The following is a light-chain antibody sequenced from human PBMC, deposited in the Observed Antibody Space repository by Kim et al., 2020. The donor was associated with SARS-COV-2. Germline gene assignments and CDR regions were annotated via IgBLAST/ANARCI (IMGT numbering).Light chain of an antibody. CDR2: AAS. J-gene: IGKJ1*01. CDR1: QAIGNY. V-gene: IGKV1-27*01. Sequence: DIQMTQSPSSLSASIGDRVTITCRASQAIGNYLAWYQQKPGQAPRFLIYAASTLQSGVPSRFSGSGSGTDFTLSISSLQPEDVATYYCQRYNTYTLTFGQGTKVDSK. CDR3: QRYNTYTLT.